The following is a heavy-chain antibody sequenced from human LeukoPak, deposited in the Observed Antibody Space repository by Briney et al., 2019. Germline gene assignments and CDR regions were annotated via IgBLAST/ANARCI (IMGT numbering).Heavy chain of an antibody. D-gene: IGHD3-10*01. Sequence: PSETLSLTCTVSDSSITSTYYWAWFRQPPGKGLEWIATVFRLQTVRTFNNPSLESRVTMSLDPSQNQFSLNLTSVTAADTALYFCARLTGRYDGVDVWGKGTTVTVSS. V-gene: IGHV4-38-2*02. CDR2: VFRLQTVRT. CDR3: ARLTGRYDGVDV. J-gene: IGHJ6*04. CDR1: DSSITSTYY.